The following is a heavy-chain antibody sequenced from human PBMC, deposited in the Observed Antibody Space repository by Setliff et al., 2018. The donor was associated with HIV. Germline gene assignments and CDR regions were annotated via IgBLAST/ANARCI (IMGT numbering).Heavy chain of an antibody. CDR1: GYTFTSYY. D-gene: IGHD3-10*01. CDR2: INPSGGST. Sequence: ASVKVSCKASGYTFTSYYMHWVRQAPAQGLEWMGIINPSGGSTGYAQKFQGRVTMTRDTSTSTAYMELNSLRSEDTAVYYCARGSDSGSYSYYYGMDVWGQGTTVTVSS. V-gene: IGHV1-46*01. CDR3: ARGSDSGSYSYYYGMDV. J-gene: IGHJ6*02.